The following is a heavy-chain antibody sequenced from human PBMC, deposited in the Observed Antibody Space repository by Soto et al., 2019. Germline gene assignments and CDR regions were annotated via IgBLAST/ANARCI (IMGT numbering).Heavy chain of an antibody. CDR3: ARGVGSGSYYNQYNWFDP. J-gene: IGHJ5*02. CDR2: INVYNGNT. Sequence: ASVKVSCKASGYTFTNYGISWVRQAPGQGLEWMGWINVYNGNTKYAQKVQGRVTMTTDTSTSTAYMELRSLRSVDTAVYYCARGVGSGSYYNQYNWFDPWGQGTLVTVSS. CDR1: GYTFTNYG. D-gene: IGHD3-10*01. V-gene: IGHV1-18*01.